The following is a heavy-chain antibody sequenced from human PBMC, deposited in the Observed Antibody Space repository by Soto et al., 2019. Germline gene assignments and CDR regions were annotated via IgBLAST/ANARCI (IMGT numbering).Heavy chain of an antibody. CDR3: ARGLEYYGMGV. D-gene: IGHD3-3*01. V-gene: IGHV4-38-2*01. CDR2: IYHSGST. CDR1: GYSISSGYY. Sequence: PSETLTLTCAVSGYSISSGYYWGWIRQPPGTGLAWIGSIYHSGSTYYNPSLRSRVTISIDTSKNQFSLKLIAVTAADTALYYCARGLEYYGMGVWGQGTTVTVSS. J-gene: IGHJ6*02.